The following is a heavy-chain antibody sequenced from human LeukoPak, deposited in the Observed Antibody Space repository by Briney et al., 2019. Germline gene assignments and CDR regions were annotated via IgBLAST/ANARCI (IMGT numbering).Heavy chain of an antibody. D-gene: IGHD2-2*02. CDR3: ARERGCSSTSCYTRVGAYMDV. CDR2: ISYDGSNK. Sequence: PGGPLRLSCAASGFTFSSYAMHWVRQAPGKGLEWVAVISYDGSNKYYADSVKGRFTISRDNSKNTLYLQMNSLRAEDTAVYYCARERGCSSTSCYTRVGAYMDVWGKGTTVTVSS. CDR1: GFTFSSYA. J-gene: IGHJ6*03. V-gene: IGHV3-30-3*01.